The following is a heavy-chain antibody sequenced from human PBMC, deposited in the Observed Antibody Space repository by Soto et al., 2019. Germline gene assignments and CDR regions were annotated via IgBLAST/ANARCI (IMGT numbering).Heavy chain of an antibody. J-gene: IGHJ5*01. Sequence: PGGSRRLSCAASGFTFSRYGMNWLRQAPGKGLEWVASISSSTSYVYYADSVKGRFSTSRDNAKNILYLEMYALRTEDTAVYYCARDPSEGRVGNWFESWGQGTLVTVSS. D-gene: IGHD2-2*01. CDR1: GFTFSRYG. CDR3: ARDPSEGRVGNWFES. V-gene: IGHV3-21*01. CDR2: ISSSTSYV.